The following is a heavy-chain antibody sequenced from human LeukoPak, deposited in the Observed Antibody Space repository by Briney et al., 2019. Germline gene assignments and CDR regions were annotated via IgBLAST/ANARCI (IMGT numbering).Heavy chain of an antibody. CDR1: GFTFSSYA. CDR2: ISGSGGST. CDR3: AKDPDYGSDGWGFDY. D-gene: IGHD4/OR15-4a*01. V-gene: IGHV3-23*01. Sequence: PGGSLRLSCAASGFTFSSYAMSWVRQAPGKGLEWVSAISGSGGSTYYADSVKGRFTISRDNSKNTLYLQMNSLRAEDTAVYYCAKDPDYGSDGWGFDYWGQGTLVTVSS. J-gene: IGHJ4*02.